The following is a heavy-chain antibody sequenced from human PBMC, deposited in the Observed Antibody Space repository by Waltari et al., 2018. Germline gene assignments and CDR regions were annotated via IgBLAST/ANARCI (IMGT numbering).Heavy chain of an antibody. D-gene: IGHD6-13*01. CDR3: AKDIAAAGTFDY. CDR2: ISSSSSYI. CDR1: GFTFSSYS. V-gene: IGHV3-21*04. Sequence: EVQLVESGGGLVKPGGSLRLSCAASGFTFSSYSMNWVRQAPGKGLEWVSSISSSSSYIYYADSVKGRFTISRDNAKNSLYLQMNSLRAEDTAVYYCAKDIAAAGTFDYWGQGTLVTVSS. J-gene: IGHJ4*02.